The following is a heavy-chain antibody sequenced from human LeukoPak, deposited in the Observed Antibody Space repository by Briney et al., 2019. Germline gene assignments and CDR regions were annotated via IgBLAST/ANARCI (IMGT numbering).Heavy chain of an antibody. Sequence: SETLSLTCAVYGGSFSGYYWSWIRQPPGKGLEWIGEINHSGSTNYNPSLKSRVTISVDTSKNQFSLKLSSVTAADTAVYYCASGDTAGDYWGQGTLVTVSS. CDR3: ASGDTAGDY. V-gene: IGHV4-34*01. CDR2: INHSGST. CDR1: GGSFSGYY. D-gene: IGHD5-18*01. J-gene: IGHJ4*02.